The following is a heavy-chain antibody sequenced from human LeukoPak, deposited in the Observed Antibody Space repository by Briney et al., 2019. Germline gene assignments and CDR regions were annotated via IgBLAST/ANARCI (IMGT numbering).Heavy chain of an antibody. CDR1: GFTFSDYY. Sequence: GGSLRLSCAASGFTFSDYYMSWIRQTPGKGLEWVSYISSSGSIIYYADSVKGRFTISRDNAKNSVYLQMNSLRAEDTAVYYCARAATYNWNAVNYWGQGTLVTVSS. D-gene: IGHD1-20*01. CDR2: ISSSGSII. V-gene: IGHV3-11*01. J-gene: IGHJ4*02. CDR3: ARAATYNWNAVNY.